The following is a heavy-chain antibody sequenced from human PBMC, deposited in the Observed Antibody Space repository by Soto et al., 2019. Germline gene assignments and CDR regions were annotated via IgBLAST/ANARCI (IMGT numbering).Heavy chain of an antibody. V-gene: IGHV1-69*13. CDR3: FASRYCSNGTCPEYFDY. D-gene: IGHD2-15*01. CDR1: GGTFSNYA. Sequence: ASVKVSCKASGGTFSNYAISWVRQDTGQGVEWMGGIIPIFGTTNYPQKSQGRVKITADEPTSTSYMELGSLRSEDTAVYFCFASRYCSNGTCPEYFDYWGQGTLVTVSS. J-gene: IGHJ4*02. CDR2: IIPIFGTT.